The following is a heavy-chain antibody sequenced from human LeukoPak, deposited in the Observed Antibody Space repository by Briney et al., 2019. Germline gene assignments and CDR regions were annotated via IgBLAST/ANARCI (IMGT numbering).Heavy chain of an antibody. CDR2: IKQDASSL. J-gene: IGHJ4*02. V-gene: IGHV3-7*04. CDR3: ARTRYSDEAFGY. D-gene: IGHD1-1*01. Sequence: GGSLRLSCAASGFTFSNYWMSWVRQAPDKGLEWVANIKQDASSLNYAGSVKGRFTISRDNAKKSLYLQMNSLRAEDTALYYCARTRYSDEAFGYWAQGTLVTVSS. CDR1: GFTFSNYW.